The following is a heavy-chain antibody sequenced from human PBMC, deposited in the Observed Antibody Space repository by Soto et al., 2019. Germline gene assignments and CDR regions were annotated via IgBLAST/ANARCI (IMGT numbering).Heavy chain of an antibody. D-gene: IGHD2-8*02. J-gene: IGHJ6*02. CDR3: VRLEVVYVISRSNFRGVDV. V-gene: IGHV4-39*01. CDR2: IYYSGST. Sequence: PSETLSLTCSVSGVSLIGSDYYWGWIRQPPGKGVEGIGSIYYSGSTHYNPPLQTPVTTSVDTSKNQLSLKVTSVTAADTAAYYCVRLEVVYVISRSNFRGVDVWGPGITVTV. CDR1: GVSLIGSDYY.